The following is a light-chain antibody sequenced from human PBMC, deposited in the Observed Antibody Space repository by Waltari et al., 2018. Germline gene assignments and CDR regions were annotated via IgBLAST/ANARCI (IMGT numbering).Light chain of an antibody. CDR2: LNSDGSQ. V-gene: IGLV4-69*01. Sequence: QLVLTHSPSASASLGASVKLTCTLSSGHSSYAIAWHQQKPETGPRYLMKLNSDGSQSKGDGIPDRFSGSSSGAERYLTIASLQSEDEADYYCQTWGTGPWVFGGGTKLTVL. CDR3: QTWGTGPWV. CDR1: SGHSSYA. J-gene: IGLJ3*02.